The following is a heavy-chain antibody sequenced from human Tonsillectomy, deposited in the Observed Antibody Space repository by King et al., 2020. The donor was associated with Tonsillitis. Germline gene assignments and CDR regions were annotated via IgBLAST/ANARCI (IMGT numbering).Heavy chain of an antibody. J-gene: IGHJ4*02. D-gene: IGHD2-2*02. V-gene: IGHV3-33*08. CDR2: VWSEGSSS. CDR3: ARDSCSRTSCYIDY. CDR1: GLTLSTYG. Sequence: VQLVESGGGVVQPGRSLSLSCAASGLTLSTYGVHWVRQAPGKGLEWVAVVWSEGSSSYYADSVKGRFTISRDNSKNTVFLQMNSLRAEGTALYYCARDSCSRTSCYIDYWGQGTLVTVSS.